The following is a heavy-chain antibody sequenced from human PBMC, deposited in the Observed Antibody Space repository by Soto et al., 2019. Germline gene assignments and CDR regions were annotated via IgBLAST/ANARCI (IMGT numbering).Heavy chain of an antibody. J-gene: IGHJ4*02. CDR1: GYTFTSYG. D-gene: IGHD6-19*01. V-gene: IGHV1-18*01. CDR3: ARDTRAIAVAGPSSLSFDY. Sequence: QVQLVQSGAEVKKPGASVKVSCKASGYTFTSYGISWVRQAPGQGLEWMGWISAYNGNTNYAQKLKSRVTMTTDTSTSTASMELRSLSSDDTAVYYCARDTRAIAVAGPSSLSFDYWGQGTLVTVSS. CDR2: ISAYNGNT.